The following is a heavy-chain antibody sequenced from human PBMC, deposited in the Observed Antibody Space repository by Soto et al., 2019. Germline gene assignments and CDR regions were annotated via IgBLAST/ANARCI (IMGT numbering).Heavy chain of an antibody. D-gene: IGHD3-22*01. V-gene: IGHV3-11*06. J-gene: IGHJ4*02. CDR1: EGTFSDYY. CDR3: ARAGSLSGYYPPSNY. CDR2: ISSSSSYT. Sequence: PWVPLRLSRASSEGTFSDYYRRLIRPAPRKGLEWVSYISSSSSYTNYADAVKGRFTISRDNAKNSLYLQMNSLRAEDTAVYYCARAGSLSGYYPPSNYWGQGNLVTVSS.